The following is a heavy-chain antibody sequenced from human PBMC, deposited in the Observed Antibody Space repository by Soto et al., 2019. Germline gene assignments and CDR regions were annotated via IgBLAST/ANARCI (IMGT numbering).Heavy chain of an antibody. CDR1: GGSIGGDS. CDR2: VYNSGSS. V-gene: IGHV4-59*13. Sequence: QVHLQESGPGLVQPSKTLSLTCTVSGGSIGGDSWSWIRQPPGKGLEWIGYVYNSGSSNFNPSLKCRVTISIDTSENQFSLKLTSVTAADTAAYYCALFPLTHEYRHYYYMDVWGKGTTVTVSS. D-gene: IGHD2-21*01. J-gene: IGHJ6*03. CDR3: ALFPLTHEYRHYYYMDV.